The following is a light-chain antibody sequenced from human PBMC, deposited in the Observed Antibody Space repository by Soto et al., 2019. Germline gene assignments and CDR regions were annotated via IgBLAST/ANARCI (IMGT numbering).Light chain of an antibody. J-gene: IGLJ3*02. Sequence: QVVVTQPPSASGTPGQRVTIACSGSSSNIGSTTVKWYQQLPGTAPKLLIYNNNQRPSGVPDRFSGSKSGTSASLAISGLQSEDEADYYCAAWDDSLNGVVFGGGTKLTVL. CDR1: SSNIGSTT. V-gene: IGLV1-44*01. CDR3: AAWDDSLNGVV. CDR2: NNN.